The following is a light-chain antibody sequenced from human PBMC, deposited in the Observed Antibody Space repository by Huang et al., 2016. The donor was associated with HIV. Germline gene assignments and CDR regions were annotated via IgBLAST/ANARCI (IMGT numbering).Light chain of an antibody. V-gene: IGKV3-11*01. J-gene: IGKJ4*01. Sequence: IVLTQSPAILFLSPGQRATLSCRASQNINNYLVWYQQKPGQAPRLLIYDSCIRATGIPARFSGSGSGTDFTLTINTLEPEDFAVYYCQQRGAWPLTFGGGTKVEIK. CDR3: QQRGAWPLT. CDR2: DSC. CDR1: QNINNY.